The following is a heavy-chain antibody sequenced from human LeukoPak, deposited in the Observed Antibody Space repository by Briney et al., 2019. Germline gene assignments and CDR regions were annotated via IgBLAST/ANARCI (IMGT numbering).Heavy chain of an antibody. V-gene: IGHV4-59*12. CDR2: IYYSEGT. J-gene: IGHJ4*02. CDR1: GGSISSYY. D-gene: IGHD2-15*01. Sequence: SETLSLTCTVSGGSISSYYWSWIRQPPGKGLEWIGSIYYSEGTYYNPSLKSRVTISIDTSKNQFSLKLNSVTAADTAVYYCARDRYCSGRSCYGPPDYWGQGALVTVSS. CDR3: ARDRYCSGRSCYGPPDY.